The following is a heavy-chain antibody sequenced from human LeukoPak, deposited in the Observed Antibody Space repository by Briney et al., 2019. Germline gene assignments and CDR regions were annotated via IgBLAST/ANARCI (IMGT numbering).Heavy chain of an antibody. CDR2: INPSGGST. V-gene: IGHV1-46*01. CDR3: ARDKAVRLQYYYYYYGMDV. CDR1: GYTFTGYY. J-gene: IGHJ6*02. D-gene: IGHD4-11*01. Sequence: ASVKVSCKASGYTFTGYYMHWVRQAPGQGLEWMGIINPSGGSTSYAQKFQGRVTMTRDTSTSTVYMELSSLRSEDTAVYYCARDKAVRLQYYYYYYGMDVWGQGTTVTVSS.